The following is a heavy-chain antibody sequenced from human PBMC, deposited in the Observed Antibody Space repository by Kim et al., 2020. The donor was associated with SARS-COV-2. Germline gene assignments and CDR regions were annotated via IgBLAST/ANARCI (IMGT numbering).Heavy chain of an antibody. CDR3: ARDDYGGNLVY. J-gene: IGHJ4*02. D-gene: IGHD4-17*01. CDR2: T. Sequence: TNYADSVKGRFTISRDNAKNSLYLQRNSLRAEDTAVYYCARDDYGGNLVYWGQGTLVTVSS. V-gene: IGHV3-11*06.